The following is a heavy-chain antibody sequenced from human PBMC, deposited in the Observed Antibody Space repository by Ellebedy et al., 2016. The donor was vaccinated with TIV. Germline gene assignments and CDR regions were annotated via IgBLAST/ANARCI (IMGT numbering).Heavy chain of an antibody. D-gene: IGHD2-15*01. CDR3: AREDIVVVRDGMDV. CDR1: GFTFSSYW. Sequence: PGGSLRLSCAASGFTFSSYWMHWIRQAPGKGLEWISYISGSGSNIQYADSVKGRFTISRDNAKNSLYLEMNSLRADDTAVYYCAREDIVVVRDGMDVWGQGTTVTVSS. V-gene: IGHV3-11*04. J-gene: IGHJ6*02. CDR2: ISGSGSNI.